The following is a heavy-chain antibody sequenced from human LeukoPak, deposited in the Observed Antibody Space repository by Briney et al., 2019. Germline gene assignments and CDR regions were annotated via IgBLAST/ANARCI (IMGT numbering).Heavy chain of an antibody. V-gene: IGHV3-53*01. D-gene: IGHD1-7*01. CDR2: IYSGGNT. CDR1: GFTVSSNY. CDR3: ARETTSSFDY. Sequence: GGSLRLSCAASGFTVSSNYMSWVRQAPGKGLEWVSVIYSGGNTYYADSVKGRFTISRDNSKNTLYLQMNSLRAEDTAVYYCARETTSSFDYWGQGTLVTVSS. J-gene: IGHJ4*02.